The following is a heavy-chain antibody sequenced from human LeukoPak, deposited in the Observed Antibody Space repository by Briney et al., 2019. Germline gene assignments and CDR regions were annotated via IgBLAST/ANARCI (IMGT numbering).Heavy chain of an antibody. J-gene: IGHJ4*02. CDR2: IIPIFGTA. CDR3: ASVPNNMITFGGVGFDY. CDR1: GGTFSSYA. D-gene: IGHD3-16*01. V-gene: IGHV1-69*05. Sequence: SVKVSCKASGGTFSSYAISWVRQAPGQGLEWMGGIIPIFGTANYAQKFQGRVTITTDESTSTAYMELSSLRSEDTAVYYCASVPNNMITFGGVGFDYWGQGTLVTVSS.